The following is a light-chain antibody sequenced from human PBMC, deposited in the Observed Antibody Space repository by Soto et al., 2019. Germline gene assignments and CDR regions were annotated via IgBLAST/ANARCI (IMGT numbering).Light chain of an antibody. CDR3: QVWDSGSAHVL. J-gene: IGLJ2*01. V-gene: IGLV3-21*01. Sequence: SYELTQPPSVSVAPGETARNSSGGNKIGSKGVHRYQQKPGQAPVLVIYSDTDLPPVIPARFSGSNSANMATLTISRVEAGDEADYYCQVWDSGSAHVLFGGGTKVTVL. CDR2: SDT. CDR1: KIGSKG.